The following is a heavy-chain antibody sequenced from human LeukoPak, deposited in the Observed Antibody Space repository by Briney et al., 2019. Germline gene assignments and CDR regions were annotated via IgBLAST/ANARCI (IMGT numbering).Heavy chain of an antibody. J-gene: IGHJ4*02. Sequence: GGSLRLSCAASGFTFSSYGMNWVRQAPGKGLEWVSYISSSGSAIYYADSVKGQFTISRDNAKNSLYLQMSSLRAEDTAVYYCARVHYYDSSGFDYWGQGTLVTVSS. V-gene: IGHV3-48*04. CDR3: ARVHYYDSSGFDY. D-gene: IGHD3-22*01. CDR2: ISSSGSAI. CDR1: GFTFSSYG.